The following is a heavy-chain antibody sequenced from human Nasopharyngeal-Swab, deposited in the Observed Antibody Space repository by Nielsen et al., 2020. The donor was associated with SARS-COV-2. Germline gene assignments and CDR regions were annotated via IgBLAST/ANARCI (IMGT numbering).Heavy chain of an antibody. CDR1: GYSFTSYW. J-gene: IGHJ3*02. V-gene: IGHV5-10-1*01. CDR3: ARPSSGWYGAFDI. Sequence: GGSLRLSCKGSGYSFTSYWISWVRQMPRKGLEWMGRIDPSDSYTNYSPPFQGHVTISADKSISTAYLQWSSLKASDTAMYYCARPSSGWYGAFDIWGQGTMVTVSS. D-gene: IGHD6-19*01. CDR2: IDPSDSYT.